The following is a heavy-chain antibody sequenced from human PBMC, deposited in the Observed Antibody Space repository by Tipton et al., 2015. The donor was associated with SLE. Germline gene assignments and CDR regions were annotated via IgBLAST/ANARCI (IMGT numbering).Heavy chain of an antibody. V-gene: IGHV4-39*07. J-gene: IGHJ4*02. CDR1: GGSISSSSYY. D-gene: IGHD4-11*01. CDR3: ARHHYSNYVHDY. CDR2: IYYSGST. Sequence: TLSLTCTVSGGSISSSSYYWGWICQPPGKGLEWIGSIYYSGSTYYNPSLKSRVTISVDTSKNQFSLKLSSVTAADTAVYYCARHHYSNYVHDYWGQGTLVTVSS.